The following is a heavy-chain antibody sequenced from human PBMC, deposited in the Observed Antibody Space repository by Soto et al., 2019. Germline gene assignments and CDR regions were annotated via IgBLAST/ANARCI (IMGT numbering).Heavy chain of an antibody. J-gene: IGHJ5*02. CDR3: TRAGSGSYYKDNWFDP. CDR2: IYYSGST. Sequence: SETLSLTCAVYGGSFSSYYWSWIRQPPGKGLEWIGYIYYSGSTNYNPSLKSRVTISVDTSKNQFSLKLSSVTAADTAVYYCTRAGSGSYYKDNWFDPWGQGTLVTVSS. D-gene: IGHD3-10*01. CDR1: GGSFSSYY. V-gene: IGHV4-59*01.